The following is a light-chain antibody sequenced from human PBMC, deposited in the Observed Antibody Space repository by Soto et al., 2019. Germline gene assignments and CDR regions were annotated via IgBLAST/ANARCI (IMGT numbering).Light chain of an antibody. CDR3: QQYSDAPLT. CDR2: GAS. V-gene: IGKV3-20*01. Sequence: EIVLTQSPGTLSLSPGEGAILSCRASQTISRSLLAWYQQKPGQAPRLLISGASSRATGIPDRFSGSGSGTDFTHTISRLEPEDFAVYYCQQYSDAPLTFGGGTKVEIK. J-gene: IGKJ4*01. CDR1: QTISRSL.